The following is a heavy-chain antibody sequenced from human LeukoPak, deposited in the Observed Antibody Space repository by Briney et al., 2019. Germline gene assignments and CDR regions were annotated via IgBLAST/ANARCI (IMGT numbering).Heavy chain of an antibody. CDR1: GFSLSTSGMC. V-gene: IGHV2-70*11. Sequence: SGPTLVNPTQTLTLTCTFSGFSLSTSGMCVSWIRQPPGKALEWLARIDWDDDKYYSTSLKTRLTISKDTSKNQVVLTMTNMDPVDTATYYCARAEYYYGSGSLSYYYYGMDVWGQGTTVTVSS. CDR2: IDWDDDK. CDR3: ARAEYYYGSGSLSYYYYGMDV. J-gene: IGHJ6*02. D-gene: IGHD3-10*01.